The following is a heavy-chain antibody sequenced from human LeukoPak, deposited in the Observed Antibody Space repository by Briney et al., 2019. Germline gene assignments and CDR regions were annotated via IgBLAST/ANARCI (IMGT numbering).Heavy chain of an antibody. CDR3: AKDMKSRKTNYDILTGYRVATIFDY. J-gene: IGHJ4*02. CDR2: ISGSGGNT. V-gene: IGHV3-23*01. Sequence: GGSLRLSCAASGFTFSSYAMTWVRQAPGKGLEWVSGISGSGGNTYYTDSVRGRLSISRDNSKNTLYLQMNSLRAEDTAVYYCAKDMKSRKTNYDILTGYRVATIFDYWGRGTLVTVSS. D-gene: IGHD3-9*01. CDR1: GFTFSSYA.